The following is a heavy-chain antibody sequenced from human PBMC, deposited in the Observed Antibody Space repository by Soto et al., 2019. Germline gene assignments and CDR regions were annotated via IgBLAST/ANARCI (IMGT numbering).Heavy chain of an antibody. CDR1: GFTFSSYA. V-gene: IGHV3-64D*06. J-gene: IGHJ4*02. Sequence: PGGSLRLSCAASGFTFSSYAMHWVRQAPGKGLEYVSAISSNGGSTYYADSVKGRFTISRDNSKNTLYPQMSSLRAEDTAVYYCVKDRPRSPVTVGYYFDYWGQGTLVTVSS. CDR2: ISSNGGST. CDR3: VKDRPRSPVTVGYYFDY. D-gene: IGHD2-21*02.